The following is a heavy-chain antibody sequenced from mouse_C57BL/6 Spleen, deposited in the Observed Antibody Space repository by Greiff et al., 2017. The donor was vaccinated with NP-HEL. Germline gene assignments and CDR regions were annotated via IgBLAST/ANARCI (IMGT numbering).Heavy chain of an antibody. J-gene: IGHJ1*03. CDR2: IDPSDSYT. CDR1: GYTFTSYW. D-gene: IGHD1-1*01. Sequence: QVQLKQPGAELVMPGASVKLSCKASGYTFTSYWMHWVKQRPGQGLEWIGEIDPSDSYTNYNQKFKGKSTLTVDKSSSTAYMQLSSLTSEDSAVYYCARSEGYYGSSHWDFDVWGTGTTVTVSS. V-gene: IGHV1-69*01. CDR3: ARSEGYYGSSHWDFDV.